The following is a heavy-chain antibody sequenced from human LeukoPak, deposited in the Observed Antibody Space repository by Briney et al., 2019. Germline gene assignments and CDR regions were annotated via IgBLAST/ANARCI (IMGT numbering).Heavy chain of an antibody. J-gene: IGHJ3*02. D-gene: IGHD6-6*01. CDR1: GFTVSSNY. Sequence: GGSLRLSCAASGFTVSSNYMSWVREAPGKGLEWVSVIYSGGSTYYADSVKGRFTISRDNSKNTLYLQMNSLRAEDTAVYYCARVAARLNDAFDIWGQGTMVTVSS. CDR3: ARVAARLNDAFDI. CDR2: IYSGGST. V-gene: IGHV3-53*01.